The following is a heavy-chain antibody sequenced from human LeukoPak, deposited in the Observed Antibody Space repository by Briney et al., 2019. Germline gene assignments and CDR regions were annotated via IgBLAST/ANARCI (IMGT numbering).Heavy chain of an antibody. V-gene: IGHV1-46*01. D-gene: IGHD1-26*01. CDR1: GYTFTSYY. Sequence: ASVKVSCKASGYTFTSYYMHWVRQAPGQGLEWMGIFNPSGSSTTYAQKFQGRVTMTRDTSTSIVYMELSSLGSEDTAVYYCARAGENYYDFYYWGQGTLVTVSS. J-gene: IGHJ4*02. CDR3: ARAGENYYDFYY. CDR2: FNPSGSST.